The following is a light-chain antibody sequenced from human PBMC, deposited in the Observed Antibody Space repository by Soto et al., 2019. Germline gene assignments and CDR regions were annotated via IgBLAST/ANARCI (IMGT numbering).Light chain of an antibody. Sequence: QSALTQPASVSGSPGQSITISCTGTSSDVGGYNYVSWYQQHPGKAPKLMIYEVSNRPSGVSNRFSGSKSGNTAFLTISGLQAEDEADYYCSSYTSSSTLEGVFGGGTKLTVL. CDR1: SSDVGGYNY. CDR2: EVS. CDR3: SSYTSSSTLEGV. V-gene: IGLV2-14*01. J-gene: IGLJ3*02.